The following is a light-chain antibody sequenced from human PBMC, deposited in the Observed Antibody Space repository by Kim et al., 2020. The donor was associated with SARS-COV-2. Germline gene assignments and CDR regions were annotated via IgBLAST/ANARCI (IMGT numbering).Light chain of an antibody. Sequence: SAAVGDRVTTTRRASQSITNYLHWYQQKGGKAPKLLIYAASSLQSEVPSRFSGSGSATDFTLTISRLQPEDFATYYCQQSYSTPHTFGQGTKLEI. CDR3: QQSYSTPHT. CDR1: QSITNY. J-gene: IGKJ2*01. V-gene: IGKV1-39*01. CDR2: AAS.